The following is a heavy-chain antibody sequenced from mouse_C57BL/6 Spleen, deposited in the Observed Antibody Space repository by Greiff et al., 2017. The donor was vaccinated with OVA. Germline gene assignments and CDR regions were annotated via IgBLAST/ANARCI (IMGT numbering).Heavy chain of an antibody. CDR1: GYSITSGYY. D-gene: IGHD2-4*01. CDR3: ARERDYDEAY. Sequence: EVQLVESGPGLVKPSQSLSLTCSVTGYSITSGYYWNWIRQFPGNKLEWMGYISYDGSNNYNPSLKNRISITRDTSKNQFFLKLNSVTTEDTATYYCARERDYDEAYWGQGTLVTVSA. V-gene: IGHV3-6*01. CDR2: ISYDGSN. J-gene: IGHJ3*01.